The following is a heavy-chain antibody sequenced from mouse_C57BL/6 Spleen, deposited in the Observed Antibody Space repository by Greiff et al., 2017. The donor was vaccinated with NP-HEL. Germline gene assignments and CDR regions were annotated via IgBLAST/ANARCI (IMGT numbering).Heavy chain of an antibody. CDR2: ISDGGSYT. Sequence: DVKLVESGGGLVKPGGSLKLSCAASGFTFSSYAMSWVRQTPEKRLEWVATISDGGSYTYYPDNVKGRFTISRDNAKNNLYLQMSHLKSEDTAMYYCARDITTVVEDYFDYWGQGTTLTVSS. CDR3: ARDITTVVEDYFDY. D-gene: IGHD1-1*01. CDR1: GFTFSSYA. V-gene: IGHV5-4*01. J-gene: IGHJ2*01.